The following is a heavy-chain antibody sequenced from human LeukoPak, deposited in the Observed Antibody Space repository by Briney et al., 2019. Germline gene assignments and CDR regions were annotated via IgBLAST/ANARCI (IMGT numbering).Heavy chain of an antibody. Sequence: SETLSLTCAVYGGSFSGYYWSWIRQPPGKGLEWIGEINHSGSTNYNPSLKRRVTISVDTSKNQFSPKLRSVTAADTAVYYCARVRYCSSTSCPWGKGTTVTVSS. V-gene: IGHV4-34*01. CDR1: GGSFSGYY. CDR2: INHSGST. D-gene: IGHD2-2*01. J-gene: IGHJ6*04. CDR3: ARVRYCSSTSCP.